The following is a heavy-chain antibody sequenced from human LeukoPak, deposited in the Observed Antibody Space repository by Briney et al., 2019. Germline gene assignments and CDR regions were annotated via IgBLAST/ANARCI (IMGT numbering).Heavy chain of an antibody. J-gene: IGHJ5*02. CDR3: ARDGSGNWFDP. D-gene: IGHD3-10*01. CDR1: GGTFSSYA. V-gene: IGHV1-69*04. Sequence: GASVKVSCKASGGTFSSYAISWVRQAPGQGLEWMGRIIPIFGIANYAQKSQGRVTITADKSTSTAYMELSSLRSEGTAVYYCARDGSGNWFDPWGQGTLVTVSS. CDR2: IIPIFGIA.